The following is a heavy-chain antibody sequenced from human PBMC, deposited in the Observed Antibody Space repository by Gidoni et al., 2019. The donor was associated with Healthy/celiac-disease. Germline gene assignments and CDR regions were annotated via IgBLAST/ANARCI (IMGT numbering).Heavy chain of an antibody. J-gene: IGHJ3*02. CDR2: ISGSGGST. D-gene: IGHD1-26*01. Sequence: EVQLLESGGGLVQPGGSLRLSCAASGFTFSSYAMSWVRQAPGKGLEWVSAISGSGGSTYYADSVKGRFTISRDNSKNTLYLQMNSLRAEDTAVYYCAKEEWELLLGHDAFDIWGQGTMVTVSS. CDR3: AKEEWELLLGHDAFDI. V-gene: IGHV3-23*01. CDR1: GFTFSSYA.